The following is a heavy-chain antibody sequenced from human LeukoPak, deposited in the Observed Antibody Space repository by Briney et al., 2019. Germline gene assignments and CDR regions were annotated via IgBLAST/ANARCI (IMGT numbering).Heavy chain of an antibody. CDR3: AKLTGTSGPPFHF. CDR2: ISSDGSST. D-gene: IGHD1-7*01. Sequence: GGSLRLSCAASGFTFSSHWMHWVRQAPGKGLLCVSRISSDGSSTSYADSVKGRFTISRDNAKNTLYLQRNSLRDEDTAVYYCAKLTGTSGPPFHFWGQRTLVTVSS. V-gene: IGHV3-74*01. J-gene: IGHJ4*02. CDR1: GFTFSSHW.